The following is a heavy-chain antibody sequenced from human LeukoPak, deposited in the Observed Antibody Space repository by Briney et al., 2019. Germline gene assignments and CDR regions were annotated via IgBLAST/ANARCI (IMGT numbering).Heavy chain of an antibody. J-gene: IGHJ4*02. CDR3: ASLEYSSSSDY. Sequence: ASVKVSCKASGGTFSSYAISWVRQAPGQGLEWMGGIIPIFGTANYAQKFQGRVTITTDESTSTAYMELSGLRSEDTAVYYCASLEYSSSSDYWGQGTLVTVSS. CDR1: GGTFSSYA. CDR2: IIPIFGTA. V-gene: IGHV1-69*05. D-gene: IGHD6-6*01.